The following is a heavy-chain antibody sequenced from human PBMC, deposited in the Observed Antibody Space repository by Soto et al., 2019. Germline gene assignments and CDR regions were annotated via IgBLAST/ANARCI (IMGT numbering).Heavy chain of an antibody. CDR1: GGSIISYD. J-gene: IGHJ5*02. CDR3: ARLVFLGRFDP. CDR2: IYYSGST. V-gene: IGHV4-59*08. Sequence: SETLSLTCTVSGGSIISYDWSWIRQPPGKGLEWIGYIYYSGSTNYNPSLKSRVTISVDTSKNQFSLKLSSVTAADTAVYYCARLVFLGRFDPWGQGTLVTVSS. D-gene: IGHD2-21*01.